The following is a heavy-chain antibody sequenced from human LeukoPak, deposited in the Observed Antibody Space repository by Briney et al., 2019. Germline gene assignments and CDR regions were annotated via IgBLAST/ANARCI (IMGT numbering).Heavy chain of an antibody. CDR1: GFTFSSYA. CDR2: ISGGGGST. V-gene: IGHV3-23*01. Sequence: GGSLRLSCAASGFTFSSYAMSWVRQAPGKGLEWVSWISGGGGSTYCADSAKGRFTISRDNSRNTLYLQMNSLRAEDTAVYYCAKVRGSERPKYYFEYWGQGTLVTVSS. J-gene: IGHJ4*02. D-gene: IGHD3-10*01. CDR3: AKVRGSERPKYYFEY.